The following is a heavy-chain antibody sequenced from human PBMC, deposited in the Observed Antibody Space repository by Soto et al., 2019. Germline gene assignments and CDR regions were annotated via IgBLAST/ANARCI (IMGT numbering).Heavy chain of an antibody. V-gene: IGHV5-10-1*01. CDR2: IDPGDSKT. CDR3: ARRIAAAGGYYYYAFDA. CDR1: GYNFDTYW. J-gene: IGHJ6*02. Sequence: PGESLKISCQGSGYNFDTYWINWVRQMPGKGLEWMGRIDPGDSKTKYSPSLEGHITISVDKSINTTYLQWRSLKASDTAIYYCARRIAAAGGYYYYAFDAWGQGTAVTVSS. D-gene: IGHD6-13*01.